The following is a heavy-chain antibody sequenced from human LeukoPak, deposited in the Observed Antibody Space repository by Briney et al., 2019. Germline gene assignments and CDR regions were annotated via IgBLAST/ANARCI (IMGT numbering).Heavy chain of an antibody. V-gene: IGHV3-74*01. CDR1: GLTFRTYG. CDR2: MNTDGRNI. CDR3: ARENWYLDN. J-gene: IGHJ4*02. D-gene: IGHD2-15*01. Sequence: GGSLGPSCEAPGLTFRTYGMHGSRQVPGKGLVWVSRMNTDGRNIGYADSVKGRFTISRDNAKNTLYLQMNSLRAEDTAVYYCARENWYLDNWGQGTLVTVSS.